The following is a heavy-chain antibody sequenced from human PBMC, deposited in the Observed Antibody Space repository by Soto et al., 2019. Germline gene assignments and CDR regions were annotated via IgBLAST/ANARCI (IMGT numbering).Heavy chain of an antibody. J-gene: IGHJ6*02. Sequence: EVQLVESGGGLVQPGRSLRLSCAASGFTFDDYAMYWVRQAPGKGLEWVSGISWNSGSIGYADSVKGRFTISRDNAKNSLYLQMNSLRAEDTALYYCAKEGDDTAMAYYYYGMDVWGQGTTVTVSS. V-gene: IGHV3-9*01. CDR3: AKEGDDTAMAYYYYGMDV. CDR2: ISWNSGSI. D-gene: IGHD5-18*01. CDR1: GFTFDDYA.